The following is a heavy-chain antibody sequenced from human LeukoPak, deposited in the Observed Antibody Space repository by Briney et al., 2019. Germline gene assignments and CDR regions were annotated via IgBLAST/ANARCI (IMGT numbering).Heavy chain of an antibody. Sequence: GGSLRLSCAASGFIFSSYWMSWVRQGPGKGLEWVANINQDGTEKFYVDSVKGRLTISRDNAKNSLYLQMNSLRADDTAIYYCARDGCSSASCSRKTNWFESWDQGTLVTVSS. CDR2: INQDGTEK. J-gene: IGHJ5*01. V-gene: IGHV3-7*01. CDR3: ARDGCSSASCSRKTNWFES. D-gene: IGHD2-15*01. CDR1: GFIFSSYW.